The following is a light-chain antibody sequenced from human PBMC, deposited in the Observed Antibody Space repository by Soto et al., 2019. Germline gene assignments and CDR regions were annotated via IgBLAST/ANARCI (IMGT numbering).Light chain of an antibody. CDR3: AAWDDSLTGWL. V-gene: IGLV1-44*01. J-gene: IGLJ3*02. Sequence: QSVLTQPPSASGTPGQRVTISCSGSSSNIGIYTVNWYQQFPGTAPKLLIYSHNERPSGVPDRFSGSKSGTSASLAISGLQSEDEAEYYCAAWDDSLTGWLFGGGTKVTVL. CDR2: SHN. CDR1: SSNIGIYT.